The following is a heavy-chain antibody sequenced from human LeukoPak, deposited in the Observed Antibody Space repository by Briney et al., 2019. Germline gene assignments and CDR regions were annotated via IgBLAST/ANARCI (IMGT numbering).Heavy chain of an antibody. V-gene: IGHV3-23*01. CDR1: GFTFSSYA. D-gene: IGHD6-6*01. CDR2: FSGSGGNT. CDR3: ARRSNTSSGNFDY. Sequence: QSGGSLRLSCAASGFTFSSYAMSWVRQAPGMGLEWVSTFSGSGGNTYYADSVKGRFTISRDNSKNTLYLQMNSLRAEGTAVYFCARRSNTSSGNFDYWGQGTLVTVSS. J-gene: IGHJ4*02.